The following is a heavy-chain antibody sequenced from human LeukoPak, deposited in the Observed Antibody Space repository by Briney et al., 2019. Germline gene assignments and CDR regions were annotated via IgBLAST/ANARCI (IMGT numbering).Heavy chain of an antibody. CDR3: ARDRWGVNYYQYMDV. CDR1: GHTFTSYG. CDR2: ISAYNGNR. D-gene: IGHD3-10*01. Sequence: ASVKVSCKASGHTFTSYGISWVRLAPGHGLEWMGWISAYNGNRKYEKKLQGRVTMTTDTATSTAYMELSSLRADDTAVYYCARDRWGVNYYQYMDVWGKGTTVTVSS. V-gene: IGHV1-18*01. J-gene: IGHJ6*03.